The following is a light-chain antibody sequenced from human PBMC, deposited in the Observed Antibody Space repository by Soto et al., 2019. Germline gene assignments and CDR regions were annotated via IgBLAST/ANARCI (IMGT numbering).Light chain of an antibody. V-gene: IGLV2-14*01. CDR2: DVS. J-gene: IGLJ2*01. CDR1: SSDVGGYNY. CDR3: SSYTSTTTLI. Sequence: QSALTQPASVSGSPGQSITIPCTGTSSDVGGYNYVSWYQQYPGKAPKLMIYDVSNRPSGTSNRFSGSKSGNTASLTISGLQAEDEADYYCSSYTSTTTLIFGGGTKVTVL.